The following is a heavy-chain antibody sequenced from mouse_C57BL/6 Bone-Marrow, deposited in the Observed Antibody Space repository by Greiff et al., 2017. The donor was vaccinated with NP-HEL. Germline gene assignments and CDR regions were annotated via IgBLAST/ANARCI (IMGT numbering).Heavy chain of an antibody. CDR3: ARRFYYGSSYALRY. D-gene: IGHD1-1*01. CDR2: INPNNGGT. V-gene: IGHV1-26*01. Sequence: EVQLQQSGPELVKPGASVKISCKASGYTFTDYYMNWVKQSHGKSLEWIGDINPNNGGTSYNQKFKGKATLTVDKSSSTAYMELRSLTSEDSAVYYCARRFYYGSSYALRYWGQGTSVTVSS. J-gene: IGHJ4*01. CDR1: GYTFTDYY.